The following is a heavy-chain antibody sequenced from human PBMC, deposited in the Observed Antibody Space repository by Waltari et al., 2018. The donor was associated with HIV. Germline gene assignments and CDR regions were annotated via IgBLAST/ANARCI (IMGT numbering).Heavy chain of an antibody. CDR2: ITRYTANT. Sequence: QIRLFQSDHAVRKPGASVTISCKTSGYPFLNSHVTWVRQSLGQRLDWMGGITRYTANTNYTRESQGRVTLTTDAAAATAYLELRDLRPDDTAMYFCTRGNIWGSYRYFDYWGPGTLVTVS. J-gene: IGHJ4*02. D-gene: IGHD3-16*02. V-gene: IGHV1-18*01. CDR1: GYPFLNSH. CDR3: TRGNIWGSYRYFDY.